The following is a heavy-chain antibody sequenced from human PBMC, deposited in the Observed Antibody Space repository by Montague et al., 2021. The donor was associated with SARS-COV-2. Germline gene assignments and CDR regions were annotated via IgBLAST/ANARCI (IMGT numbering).Heavy chain of an antibody. V-gene: IGHV4-34*01. D-gene: IGHD3-22*01. CDR2: INHRGST. CDR3: ARGRQHINMVVVVVPGGEYYVDF. Sequence: SETLSLTCAVYDGSFSDYSWTWIRQPPGKGLEWIGEINHRGSTNYNPSLKSRVTISVDTSKNQFSLKMTSVTAADTAVYYCARGRQHINMVVVVVPGGEYYVDFWGQGTLVAVSS. J-gene: IGHJ4*02. CDR1: DGSFSDYS.